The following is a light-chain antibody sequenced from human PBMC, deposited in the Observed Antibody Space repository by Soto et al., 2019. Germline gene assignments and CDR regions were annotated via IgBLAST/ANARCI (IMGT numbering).Light chain of an antibody. CDR1: QSLSNW. V-gene: IGKV1-5*01. Sequence: IQMTQSPSTLSASVGDRVTITCRASQSLSNWLAWYQQKPGKAPKLLIFDVSSLESGVPSRFSGSVSGTEFTLTISSLQPDDFATYYCQQYSTYATFGQGTKVEIK. J-gene: IGKJ1*01. CDR3: QQYSTYAT. CDR2: DVS.